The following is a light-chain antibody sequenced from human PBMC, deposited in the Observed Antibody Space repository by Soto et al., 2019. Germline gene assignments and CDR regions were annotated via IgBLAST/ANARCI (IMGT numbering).Light chain of an antibody. J-gene: IGLJ3*02. CDR2: VNH. CDR3: ATWDDSLYVV. Sequence: QPVLSQPPSVSATPGQRVTISCSGSSSNIGTKTVNWYQHLPGAAPKLLIYVNHQRASGVPDRFSGSRSGTSASLAISGVQSEDEGDYYCATWDDSLYVVFGGGTKVTVL. CDR1: SSNIGTKT. V-gene: IGLV1-44*01.